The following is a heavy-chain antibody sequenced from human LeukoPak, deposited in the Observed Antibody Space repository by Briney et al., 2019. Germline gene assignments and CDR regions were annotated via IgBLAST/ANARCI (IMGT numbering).Heavy chain of an antibody. J-gene: IGHJ3*02. CDR3: ARAECRSTGCYAWRDGFHI. V-gene: IGHV4-59*01. CDR1: GGPISGYY. CDR2: IYFSGNA. D-gene: IGHD2-2*01. Sequence: PSETLSLTCIVSGGPISGYYWSWIRQPPGRGLEWIGYIYFSGNADYNPSLKSRATISVDTSKIQFSLKLSSVTAADTAVYYCARAECRSTGCYAWRDGFHIWGQGTMVTVFS.